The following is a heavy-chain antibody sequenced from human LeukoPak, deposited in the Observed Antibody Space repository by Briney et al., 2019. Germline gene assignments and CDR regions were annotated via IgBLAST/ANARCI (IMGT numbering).Heavy chain of an antibody. D-gene: IGHD3-16*01. CDR3: ARDRHMITFAGVVPFDY. Sequence: SETLSLTCAVYGGSFSGYYWSWIRQPPGKGLEWIGEINHSGSTNYNPSLKSRVTISVDTSKNQFTLKLSSVTAADTAVYYCARDRHMITFAGVVPFDYWGQGTLVTVSS. V-gene: IGHV4-34*01. CDR1: GGSFSGYY. J-gene: IGHJ4*02. CDR2: INHSGST.